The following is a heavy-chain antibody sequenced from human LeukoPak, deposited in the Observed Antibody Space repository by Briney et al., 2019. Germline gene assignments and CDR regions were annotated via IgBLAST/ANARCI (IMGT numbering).Heavy chain of an antibody. CDR2: INHSGNT. J-gene: IGHJ6*02. Sequence: SETLSLTCAVYGGSFSGYYWSWIRRPPGKGLEWIGEINHSGNTNYNPPLKSRVTISVDTSKNHFSLKLSSVTAADTAVYYCARIMDVWGQGTTVTVSS. CDR3: ARIMDV. CDR1: GGSFSGYY. V-gene: IGHV4-34*01.